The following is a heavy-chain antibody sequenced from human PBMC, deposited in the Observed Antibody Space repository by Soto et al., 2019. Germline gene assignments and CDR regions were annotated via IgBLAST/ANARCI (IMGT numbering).Heavy chain of an antibody. V-gene: IGHV1-18*01. CDR2: ISAYNGNT. CDR1: GYTFTSYG. Sequence: AAVKVSCKASGYTFTSYGISWVRQAPGQGLEWMGWISAYNGNTNYAQKLQGRVTMTTDTSTSTAYMELRSLRSDDTAVYYCARELGNWNTILYFYDWGQGTLVTVSS. J-gene: IGHJ4*02. D-gene: IGHD1-20*01. CDR3: ARELGNWNTILYFYD.